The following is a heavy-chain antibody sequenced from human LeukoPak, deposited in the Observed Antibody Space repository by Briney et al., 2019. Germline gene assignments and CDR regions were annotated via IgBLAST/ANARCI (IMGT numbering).Heavy chain of an antibody. Sequence: GGSLRLSCAASGITVSDNFMTWVRQAPGKGLEWVSVIYPSGGTYYADSVKGRFTISRDNSKNTLFLQMNSLRAEDTAVYYCARDRGIAAVGGRGMDVWGQGTTVTVSS. CDR1: GITVSDNF. D-gene: IGHD6-13*01. J-gene: IGHJ6*02. CDR3: ARDRGIAAVGGRGMDV. V-gene: IGHV3-66*01. CDR2: IYPSGGT.